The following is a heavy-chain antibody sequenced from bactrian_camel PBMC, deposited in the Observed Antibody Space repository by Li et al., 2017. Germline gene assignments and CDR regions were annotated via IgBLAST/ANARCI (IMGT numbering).Heavy chain of an antibody. CDR1: GITVSNYH. D-gene: IGHD6*01. J-gene: IGHJ4*01. V-gene: IGHV3-2*01. CDR3: ATSEAPGTAY. CDR2: FYSDGTHT. Sequence: QLVESGGGLVQPGGSLRLSCAVSGITVSNYHMAWVRQAPGKGLEWVSSFYSDGTHTRYADSVKGRFTISRDNAKNTVYLQLNSLKSEDTALYYCATSEAPGTAYWGQGTQVTVS.